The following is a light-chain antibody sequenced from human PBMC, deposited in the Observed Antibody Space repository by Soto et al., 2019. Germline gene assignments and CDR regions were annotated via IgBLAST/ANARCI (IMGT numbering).Light chain of an antibody. J-gene: IGLJ1*01. Sequence: QSVLTQPPSVSGAPGQRVTISCTGSSSNIGAGYDVHWYQHLPGTAPKLIIYGNSNRLSGVPDRFSGSKSGTSASLAITGLHAEDEADYYCQSYDSSLSVLYVFGTGTKGTVL. V-gene: IGLV1-40*01. CDR1: SSNIGAGYD. CDR3: QSYDSSLSVLYV. CDR2: GNS.